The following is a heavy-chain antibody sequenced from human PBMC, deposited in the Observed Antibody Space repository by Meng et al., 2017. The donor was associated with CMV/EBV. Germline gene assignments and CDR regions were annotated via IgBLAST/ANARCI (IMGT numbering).Heavy chain of an antibody. V-gene: IGHV4-61*01. D-gene: IGHD3-3*01. J-gene: IGHJ6*02. Sequence: SETLSLTCTVSGGSVSSGSYYWSWIRQPPGKGLEWIGYIYYSGSTNYNPSLKSRVTISVDTSKNQFSLKLSSVTAADTAVYYCARDFVITIFEVVSYYGMDVWGQGTTVTVSS. CDR1: GGSVSSGSYY. CDR3: ARDFVITIFEVVSYYGMDV. CDR2: IYYSGST.